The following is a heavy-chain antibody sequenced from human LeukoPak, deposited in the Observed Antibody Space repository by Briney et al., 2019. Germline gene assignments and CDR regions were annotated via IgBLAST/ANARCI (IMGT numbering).Heavy chain of an antibody. V-gene: IGHV1-2*02. Sequence: ASVKVSCKASGYTFTGYYMHWVRQAPGQGLEWMGWINPNSGGTNYAQKFQGRVTITRNTSISTAYMELSSLRSEDTAVYYCARVGRLTRGNWFDPWGQGTLVTVS. CDR2: INPNSGGT. D-gene: IGHD3/OR15-3a*01. J-gene: IGHJ5*02. CDR3: ARVGRLTRGNWFDP. CDR1: GYTFTGYY.